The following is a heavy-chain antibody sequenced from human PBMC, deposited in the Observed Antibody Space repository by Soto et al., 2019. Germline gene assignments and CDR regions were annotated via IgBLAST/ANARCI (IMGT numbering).Heavy chain of an antibody. J-gene: IGHJ5*02. CDR1: GYTFTSYG. V-gene: IGHV1-18*01. CDR3: TRGPDTANPKYYWFDP. D-gene: IGHD2-2*01. Sequence: ASVKVSCKASGYTFTSYGISWVRQAPGQGLEWMGWISPYNGSTNYAQKLQGRVTTTTDTSTSTAYMELSSLRSDDTAVYYCTRGPDTANPKYYWFDPWGQGTLVTVSS. CDR2: ISPYNGST.